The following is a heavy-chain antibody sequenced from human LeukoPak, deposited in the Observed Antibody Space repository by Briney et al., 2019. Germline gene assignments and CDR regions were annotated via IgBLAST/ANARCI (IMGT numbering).Heavy chain of an antibody. Sequence: GGSLRLSCAASGFTFSSYWMSWVRQAPGKGLEWVANINQDVSETNYVDSVKGRFTISRDNAKNSLYLQMTSLRVEDTAVYYCARDRGYSSFDYWGQGTLVTVSS. V-gene: IGHV3-7*01. CDR2: INQDVSET. CDR3: ARDRGYSSFDY. CDR1: GFTFSSYW. D-gene: IGHD4-23*01. J-gene: IGHJ4*02.